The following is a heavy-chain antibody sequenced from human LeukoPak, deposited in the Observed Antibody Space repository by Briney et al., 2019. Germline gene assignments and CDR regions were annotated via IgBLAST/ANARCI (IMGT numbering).Heavy chain of an antibody. J-gene: IGHJ4*02. Sequence: GGSLRLSCAASGFTFSSYAMSWVRQAPGKGLEWVSAISGSGGSTYHADSVKGRFTISRDNSKNTLYLQMNSLRAEDTAVYYCAKDGYYYDSSGYYSDYWGQGTLVTVSS. CDR2: ISGSGGST. CDR1: GFTFSSYA. CDR3: AKDGYYYDSSGYYSDY. V-gene: IGHV3-23*01. D-gene: IGHD3-22*01.